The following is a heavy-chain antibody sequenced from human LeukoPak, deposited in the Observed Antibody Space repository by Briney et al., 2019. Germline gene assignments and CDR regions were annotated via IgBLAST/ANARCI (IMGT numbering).Heavy chain of an antibody. J-gene: IGHJ6*04. CDR1: GFTFSSYS. V-gene: IGHV3-21*01. CDR3: AELGITMIGGV. D-gene: IGHD3-10*02. CDR2: ISSTSSYI. Sequence: GGSLRLSCAASGFTFSSYSMNWVRQAPGKGLEWVSSISSTSSYIYYADSVKGRFTISRDNAKNSLYLQMNSLRAEDTAVYYCAELGITMIGGVWGKGTTVTISS.